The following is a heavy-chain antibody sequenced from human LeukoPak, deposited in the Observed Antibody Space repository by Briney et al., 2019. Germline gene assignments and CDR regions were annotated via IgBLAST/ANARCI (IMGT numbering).Heavy chain of an antibody. V-gene: IGHV1-18*01. CDR2: ISAYNGNT. Sequence: GASVKVSCKASGYTFTSYGISWVRQAPGQGLEWMGWISAYNGNTNYAQKLQGRVTMTTDTFTSTAYMELRSLRSDDTAVYYCARDYRPNYYYYMDVWGKGTTVTVSS. J-gene: IGHJ6*03. D-gene: IGHD1-14*01. CDR1: GYTFTSYG. CDR3: ARDYRPNYYYYMDV.